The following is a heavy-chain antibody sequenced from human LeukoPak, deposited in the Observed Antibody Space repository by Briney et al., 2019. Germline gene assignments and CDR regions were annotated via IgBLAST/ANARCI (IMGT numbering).Heavy chain of an antibody. Sequence: GASVKVSCKAAGYMFANYGMSRVGQAPGQGLEWRGWGRPNNADKKTAHTMKGRVTKAADTSTSPAYMEPRSLSSDDTAVYYCARDYYVSESLPAYWGQGTLVPVPS. V-gene: IGHV1-18*01. CDR2: GRPNNADK. D-gene: IGHD3-10*01. J-gene: IGHJ4*02. CDR1: GYMFANYG. CDR3: ARDYYVSESLPAY.